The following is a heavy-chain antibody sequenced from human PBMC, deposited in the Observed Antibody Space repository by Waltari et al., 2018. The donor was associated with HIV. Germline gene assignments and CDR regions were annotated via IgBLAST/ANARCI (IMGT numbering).Heavy chain of an antibody. CDR3: ARRGDGFNQHARLDH. D-gene: IGHD2-2*01. J-gene: IGHJ4*02. Sequence: QVQLAQSGAEVKKPGSSVKVSCKASGGDFRNYGFTWVRQAPGQGLEWMGGIIPMLNAPKYAQKLQERVTISADESATTVYLELGSLRYEDTAMYYCARRGDGFNQHARLDHWGPGTLVTVSS. CDR2: IIPMLNAP. CDR1: GGDFRNYG. V-gene: IGHV1-69*12.